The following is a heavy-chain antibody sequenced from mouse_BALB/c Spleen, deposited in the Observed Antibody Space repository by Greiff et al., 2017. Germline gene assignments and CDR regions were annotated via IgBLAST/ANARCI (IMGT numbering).Heavy chain of an antibody. CDR2: ISTYYGDA. CDR3: ARDTDAMDY. CDR1: GYTFTDYA. Sequence: QVQLQQSGAELVRPGVSVKISCKGSGYTFTDYAMHWVKQSHAKSLEWIGVISTYYGDASYNQKFKGKATMTVDKSSSTAYMELARLTSEDSAIYYCARDTDAMDYWGQGTSVTVSS. V-gene: IGHV1S137*01. J-gene: IGHJ4*01.